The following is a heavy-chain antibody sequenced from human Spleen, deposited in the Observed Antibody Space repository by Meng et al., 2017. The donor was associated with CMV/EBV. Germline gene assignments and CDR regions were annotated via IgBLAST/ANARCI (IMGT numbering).Heavy chain of an antibody. J-gene: IGHJ2*01. Sequence: ASVKVSCKTSGYTFTGYYIHRVRQAPGQGLEWMGWINPDSGDTAYTQKFQGRVTMTRDTSITTAYMELSTLTSDDTAVFYCARTYDLKGWYFDLWGRGTLVTVSS. CDR3: ARTYDLKGWYFDL. V-gene: IGHV1-2*02. CDR1: GYTFTGYY. D-gene: IGHD3-3*01. CDR2: INPDSGDT.